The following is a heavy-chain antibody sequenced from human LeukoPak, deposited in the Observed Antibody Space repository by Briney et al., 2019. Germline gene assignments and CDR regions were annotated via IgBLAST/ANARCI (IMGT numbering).Heavy chain of an antibody. CDR1: GFTFSSYA. CDR3: AKSFGGDYYYYGMDV. J-gene: IGHJ6*02. Sequence: GGSLRLSCAASGFTFSSYAMSWVRQAPGKGLEWVSAISGSGGSTYYADSVKGRFTISRDNSKNTLYLQMNSLRAEDTAVYYCAKSFGGDYYYYGMDVWGQGTMVTVSS. V-gene: IGHV3-23*01. CDR2: ISGSGGST. D-gene: IGHD3-10*01.